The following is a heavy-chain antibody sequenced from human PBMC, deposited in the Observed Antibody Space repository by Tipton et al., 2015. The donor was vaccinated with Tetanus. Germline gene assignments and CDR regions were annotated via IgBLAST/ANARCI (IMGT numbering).Heavy chain of an antibody. D-gene: IGHD3-10*01. CDR2: IYHSGST. J-gene: IGHJ4*02. Sequence: GLVKPSETLSLTCTVSGGSISSYNYYWGWIRQPPGKGLEWIGEIYHSGSTNYNPSLKSRVTISVDKSKNQFSLKLGSVTAADTAMYYCASLPQLWFGELFDYWGQGTLVTVSS. CDR1: GGSISSYNYY. V-gene: IGHV4-39*07. CDR3: ASLPQLWFGELFDY.